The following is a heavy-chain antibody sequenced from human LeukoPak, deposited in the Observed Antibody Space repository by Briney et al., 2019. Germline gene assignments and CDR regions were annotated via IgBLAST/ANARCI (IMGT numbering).Heavy chain of an antibody. V-gene: IGHV3-30*18. D-gene: IGHD3-22*01. CDR3: AKYYDSSGYPTYYFDY. Sequence: PGGPLRLSCAASGFTFSSYGMHWVRQAPGKGLEWVAVISYDGSNKYYADSVKGRFTISRDNSKNTLYLQMNSLRAEDTAVYYCAKYYDSSGYPTYYFDYWGQGTLVTVSS. CDR2: ISYDGSNK. J-gene: IGHJ4*02. CDR1: GFTFSSYG.